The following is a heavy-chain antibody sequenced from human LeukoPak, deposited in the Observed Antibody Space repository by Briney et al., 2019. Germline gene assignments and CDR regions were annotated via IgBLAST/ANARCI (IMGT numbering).Heavy chain of an antibody. CDR3: AKDASPGNSIGDYFGN. J-gene: IGHJ4*02. V-gene: IGHV3-23*01. CDR2: IGGTEI. CDR1: GFTFSICA. Sequence: RTGRSLRPSCPPSGFTFSICAMSWVRHPARKWLEWVSSIGGTEIYYADAVKGLFTVSRDNSKNTLYLQLNSLRAEDSAVYYCAKDASPGNSIGDYFGNWGQGTLVTVSS. D-gene: IGHD1-7*01.